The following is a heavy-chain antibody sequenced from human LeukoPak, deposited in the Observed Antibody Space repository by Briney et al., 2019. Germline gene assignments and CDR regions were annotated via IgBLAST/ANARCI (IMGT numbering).Heavy chain of an antibody. J-gene: IGHJ5*02. Sequence: GASVKVSCKTSGYTFTTYGISWVRQATGQGLEWMGWMNPNSGNTGYAQKFQGRVTITRNTSISTAYMALSSLTSEDTAVYYCARGYCSNTSCAGHNWFDPWGQGTLVTVSS. D-gene: IGHD2-2*01. CDR2: MNPNSGNT. CDR1: GYTFTTYG. CDR3: ARGYCSNTSCAGHNWFDP. V-gene: IGHV1-8*03.